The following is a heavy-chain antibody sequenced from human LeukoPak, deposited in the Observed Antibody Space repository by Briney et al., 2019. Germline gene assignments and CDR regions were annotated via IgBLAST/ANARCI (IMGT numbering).Heavy chain of an antibody. V-gene: IGHV3-30*02. CDR3: AKDGGYSFGY. CDR1: GFIFSTYS. J-gene: IGHJ4*02. Sequence: GGSLRLSCAASGFIFSTYSMYWVRQAPGKGLEWVAFVRYDGGSEYYADSVKGRLTISRDNSKNTLFLQMSSLRPEDTAVYYCAKDGGYSFGYWGQGTLVTVSS. CDR2: VRYDGGSE. D-gene: IGHD5-18*01.